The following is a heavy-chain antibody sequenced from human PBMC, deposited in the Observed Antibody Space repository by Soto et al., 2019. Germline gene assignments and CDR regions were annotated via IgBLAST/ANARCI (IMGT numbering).Heavy chain of an antibody. V-gene: IGHV1-18*01. Sequence: QVQLVQSGAEVKKPGASVKVSCKASGYTFTSYGISWVRQAPGQGLEWMGWISAYNGNTNYAQKPQGRVTMTTEPSTSTAYMELRSLRSDDTAVYYCARAGLWFGELLSFDYWGQGTLVTVSS. D-gene: IGHD3-10*01. CDR1: GYTFTSYG. CDR2: ISAYNGNT. J-gene: IGHJ4*02. CDR3: ARAGLWFGELLSFDY.